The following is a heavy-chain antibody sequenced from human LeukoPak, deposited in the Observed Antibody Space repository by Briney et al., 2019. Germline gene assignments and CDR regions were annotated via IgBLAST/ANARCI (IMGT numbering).Heavy chain of an antibody. CDR3: AKDIAQGYTFGSIEQDY. CDR1: GLTFSRYA. D-gene: IGHD5-18*01. J-gene: IGHJ4*02. Sequence: GGSLRLSCAVSGLTFSRYAMSWVRQAPGKGLEWVSAISESGSGTYYADSVKGRFTISRDNSKDTLSLQMNSLRAENTAVYYCAKDIAQGYTFGSIEQDYWGQGTLVTVSS. V-gene: IGHV3-23*01. CDR2: ISESGSGT.